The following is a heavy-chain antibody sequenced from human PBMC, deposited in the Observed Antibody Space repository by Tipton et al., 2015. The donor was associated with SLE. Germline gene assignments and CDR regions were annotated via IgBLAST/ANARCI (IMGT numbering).Heavy chain of an antibody. J-gene: IGHJ3*01. D-gene: IGHD1-26*01. CDR3: VRERKYVVRFRELVAPDL. Sequence: TLSLTCTVSGGSISDSSHYWVWIRQSPGKGMEGVGSNYHDWSTYYNVALNSRATISIDASKNQFSLSLRSVTAADAAVYWCVRERKYVVRFRELVAPDLWGQGTAITVSS. CDR2: NYHDWST. V-gene: IGHV4-39*07. CDR1: GGSISDSSHY.